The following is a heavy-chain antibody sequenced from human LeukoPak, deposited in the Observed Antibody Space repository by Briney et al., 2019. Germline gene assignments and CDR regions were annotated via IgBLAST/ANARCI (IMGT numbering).Heavy chain of an antibody. CDR1: GYTFTGYY. V-gene: IGHV1-2*02. CDR3: ARDQRFLEWLFPDY. D-gene: IGHD3-3*01. J-gene: IGHJ4*02. Sequence: ASAKVSCKASGYTFTGYYMHWVRQAPGQGLEWMGWINPNSGGTNYAQKFQGRVTMTRDTSISTAYMELSRLRSDDTAVYYCARDQRFLEWLFPDYWGQGTLVTVSS. CDR2: INPNSGGT.